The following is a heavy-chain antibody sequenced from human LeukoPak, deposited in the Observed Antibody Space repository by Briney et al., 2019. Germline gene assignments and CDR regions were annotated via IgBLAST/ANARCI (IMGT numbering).Heavy chain of an antibody. CDR2: IWYDGSNK. CDR3: ARDHGGSGAFDI. Sequence: PGGSLRLSCAASGFTFSSYGMHWVRQAPGKGLEWVAVIWYDGSNKYYADSVKGRFTISRDNSKTTLYLQMNSLRAEDTAVYYCARDHGGSGAFDIWGQGTMVTVSS. V-gene: IGHV3-33*01. J-gene: IGHJ3*02. D-gene: IGHD3-10*01. CDR1: GFTFSSYG.